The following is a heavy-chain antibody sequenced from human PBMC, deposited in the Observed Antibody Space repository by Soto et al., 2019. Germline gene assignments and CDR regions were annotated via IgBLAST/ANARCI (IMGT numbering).Heavy chain of an antibody. CDR3: VKREGTTSGVVH. V-gene: IGHV3-74*01. CDR2: IKTDGSST. CDR1: GFSFSDYW. J-gene: IGHJ4*02. D-gene: IGHD3-3*01. Sequence: EVQLVESGGGLVKPGGSLRLSCAASGFSFSDYWIHWVRQAPEKGLEWVSRIKTDGSSTDYADSVKGRFNISRDNAKNILYLQIDSLRVEDTAVYYCVKREGTTSGVVHWGQGTMVTVSS.